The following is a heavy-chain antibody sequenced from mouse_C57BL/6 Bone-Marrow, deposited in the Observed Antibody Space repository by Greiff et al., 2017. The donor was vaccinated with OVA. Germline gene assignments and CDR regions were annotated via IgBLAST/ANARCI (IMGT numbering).Heavy chain of an antibody. J-gene: IGHJ4*01. D-gene: IGHD2-5*01. V-gene: IGHV1-15*01. CDR1: GYTFTDYE. Sequence: QVQLQQSGAELVRPGASVTLSCKASGYTFTDYEMHWVKQTPVHGLEWIGALAPETGGTASNQKFKGKAILTADKSSSTAYMELRSLTSEDSAVYYCTRGYSNDYAMDYWGQGTSVTVSS. CDR2: LAPETGGT. CDR3: TRGYSNDYAMDY.